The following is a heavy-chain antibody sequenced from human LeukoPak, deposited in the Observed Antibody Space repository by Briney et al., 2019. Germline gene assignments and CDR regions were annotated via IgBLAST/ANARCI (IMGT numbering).Heavy chain of an antibody. V-gene: IGHV1-46*01. J-gene: IGHJ4*02. Sequence: ASAKVSCKASGYTFTSYYIHWVRQAPGQGLEWMGIINPSSGSTTYAQKFQDRVTVTRDTSTRTVYMELRSLRSEDTAVYYCARDSYAGVTGDYWGQGTLVTVSS. CDR1: GYTFTSYY. CDR2: INPSSGST. D-gene: IGHD3-10*01. CDR3: ARDSYAGVTGDY.